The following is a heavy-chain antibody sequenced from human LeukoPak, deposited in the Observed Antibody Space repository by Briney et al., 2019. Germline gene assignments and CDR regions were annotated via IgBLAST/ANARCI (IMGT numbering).Heavy chain of an antibody. J-gene: IGHJ5*02. V-gene: IGHV3-30*02. D-gene: IGHD2-2*01. CDR3: AKDNRIEKVPGLGPGS. CDR2: IQFHGGDI. Sequence: PGGSLRLSCAASGFTFTNSGMHWVRQAPGRGLEWVAFIQFHGGDIFYADSVEGRFTISRDNSKNTLYLQMNSLRPEDTAVYYCAKDNRIEKVPGLGPGSSGQGTLVTVSS. CDR1: GFTFTNSG.